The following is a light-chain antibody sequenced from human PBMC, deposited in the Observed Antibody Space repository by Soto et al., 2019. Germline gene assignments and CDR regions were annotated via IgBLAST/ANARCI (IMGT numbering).Light chain of an antibody. CDR3: QQYKSYSTWT. CDR1: QSTSHW. V-gene: IGKV1-5*01. CDR2: EAS. J-gene: IGKJ1*01. Sequence: DIQMTQSPSTLSASVGDRVTITCRASQSTSHWLAWYQHKPGKAPKLLIYEASNLQSGVPSRFSGSGSGTEFTLTIISLQPDDFATYYGQQYKSYSTWTFGQGTKVEIK.